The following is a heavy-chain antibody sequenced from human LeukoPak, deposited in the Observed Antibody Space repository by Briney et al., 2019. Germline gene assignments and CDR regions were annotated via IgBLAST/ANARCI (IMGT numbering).Heavy chain of an antibody. CDR3: SRGARTAAGTFYFDY. Sequence: SETLSLTXSVSGGSISSYYWNWIRQPAGKGLEWIGRIYTSGSTNYNPSLKSRVTMSVDTSKNQFSLKLSSVTAADTAVYYCSRGARTAAGTFYFDYWGQGTLVTVSS. V-gene: IGHV4-4*07. CDR2: IYTSGST. CDR1: GGSISSYY. D-gene: IGHD6-13*01. J-gene: IGHJ4*02.